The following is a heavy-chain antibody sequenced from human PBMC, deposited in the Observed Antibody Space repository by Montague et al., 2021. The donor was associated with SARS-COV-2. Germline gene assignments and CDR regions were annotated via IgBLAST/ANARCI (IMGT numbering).Heavy chain of an antibody. J-gene: IGHJ3*02. V-gene: IGHV3-48*03. CDR3: ARDRGLVWFGPDDAFDI. Sequence: SQRLSCAASGFTFSSYEMNWVRQAPGKGPEWVSYISSSGSTIYYXXSLKGRFTISRDNAKNSLYLQMNSLRAEDTAVYYCARDRGLVWFGPDDAFDIWGQGTMVTVSS. CDR1: GFTFSSYE. CDR2: ISSSGSTI. D-gene: IGHD3-10*01.